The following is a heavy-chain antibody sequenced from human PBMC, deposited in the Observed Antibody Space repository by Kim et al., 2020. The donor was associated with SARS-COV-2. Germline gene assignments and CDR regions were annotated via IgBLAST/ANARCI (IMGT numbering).Heavy chain of an antibody. V-gene: IGHV6-1*01. J-gene: IGHJ3*02. CDR3: ARDTPGQKAYDI. Sequence: DYAGSVQNRMTLTADTSKTQFALTLNSVSPEDTAVYYCARDTPGQKAYDIWGQGTMVTVSS.